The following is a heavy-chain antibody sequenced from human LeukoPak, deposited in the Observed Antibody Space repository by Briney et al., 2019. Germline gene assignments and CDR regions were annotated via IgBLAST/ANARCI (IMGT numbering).Heavy chain of an antibody. J-gene: IGHJ4*02. CDR3: AREPADYYGSGSYLY. V-gene: IGHV1-2*02. D-gene: IGHD3-10*01. Sequence: ASVTVSCKASGYTFTGYYMHWVRQAPGQGLEWMGWINPNSGGTNYAQKFQGRLTMTRDTSISTAYMELSRLRSDDTAVYYCAREPADYYGSGSYLYWGQGTLVTVSS. CDR2: INPNSGGT. CDR1: GYTFTGYY.